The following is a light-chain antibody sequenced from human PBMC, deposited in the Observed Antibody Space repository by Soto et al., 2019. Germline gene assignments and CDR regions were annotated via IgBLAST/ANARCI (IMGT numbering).Light chain of an antibody. V-gene: IGKV3-15*01. CDR2: GAS. Sequence: EIVMTQSPATQSVSPGERATLSCMASQSVNSNLVWYQQKPGQAPRLLIYGASTRATGIPGRFSGSGYGTEFTLTISSLQSEDFAVYYCQQYNNWLWTFGQGTKVEIK. CDR3: QQYNNWLWT. CDR1: QSVNSN. J-gene: IGKJ1*01.